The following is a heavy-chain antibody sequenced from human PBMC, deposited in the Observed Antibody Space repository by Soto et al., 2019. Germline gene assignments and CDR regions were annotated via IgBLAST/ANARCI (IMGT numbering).Heavy chain of an antibody. J-gene: IGHJ4*02. CDR1: GFTFSSYA. CDR2: ISGSGGST. D-gene: IGHD6-19*01. Sequence: GGSLRLSCAASGFTFSSYAMGWVRQAPGKGLEWVSAISGSGGSTYYADSVKGRFTISRDNSKNTLYLQMNSLRAEDTAVYYCAKEGEHSSGWANFDYWGQGTLVTVSS. V-gene: IGHV3-23*01. CDR3: AKEGEHSSGWANFDY.